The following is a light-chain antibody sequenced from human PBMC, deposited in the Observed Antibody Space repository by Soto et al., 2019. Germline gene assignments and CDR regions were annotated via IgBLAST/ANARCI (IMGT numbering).Light chain of an antibody. CDR3: LQDYNYPRT. J-gene: IGKJ1*01. V-gene: IGKV1-6*01. CDR2: TAS. Sequence: SQMTQSPSSMSASVGDRVTITCRASQDIGNDLGWYQQKPGKAPRLLISTASTLESGVPARFSGSGSGTHFILTISSLQPEDFATYFCLQDYNYPRTFGQGTQVEI. CDR1: QDIGND.